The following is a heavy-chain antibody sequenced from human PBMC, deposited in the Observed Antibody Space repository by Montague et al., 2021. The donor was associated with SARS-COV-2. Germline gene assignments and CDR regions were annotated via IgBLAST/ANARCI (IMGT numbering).Heavy chain of an antibody. CDR3: ARLGDGVVPSPILGVGPYYSDDYMGG. V-gene: IGHV4-34*01. Sequence: SETLSLTCAVHGGSFSTYSWNWIRQPPGKGLEWIGEIHHGGSTNYNPSLKSRVTISADTSKNQFSLKLTSVAAADTAVYYCARLGDGVVPSPILGVGPYYSDDYMGGWGKGTTVTVSS. J-gene: IGHJ6*03. CDR1: GGSFSTYS. D-gene: IGHD3-10*01. CDR2: IHHGGST.